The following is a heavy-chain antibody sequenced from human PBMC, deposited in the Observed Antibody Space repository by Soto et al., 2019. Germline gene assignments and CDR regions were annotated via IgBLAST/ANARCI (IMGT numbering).Heavy chain of an antibody. V-gene: IGHV4-59*08. J-gene: IGHJ5*02. Sequence: SETLSLTCTVSGDSITSYYCSWIRQPPGRGPEWIGYVYYSGTTNYNPSLTSRVTISVDTSKNQFSLRLTSVTAADTAVYYCARIGGLMVRGVENWFAPWGQGILVTVPS. CDR3: ARIGGLMVRGVENWFAP. CDR1: GDSITSYY. D-gene: IGHD3-10*01. CDR2: VYYSGTT.